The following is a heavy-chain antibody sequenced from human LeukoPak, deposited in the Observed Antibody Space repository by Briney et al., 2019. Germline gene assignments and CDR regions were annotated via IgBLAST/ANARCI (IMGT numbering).Heavy chain of an antibody. V-gene: IGHV3-23*01. CDR3: AKIAAVTTVRGDY. CDR2: ISGSGGST. J-gene: IGHJ4*02. Sequence: GGSLRLSCAASGFTFSSYGMTWVRRAPGKGLEWASAISGSGGSTYYADSVKRRFTISRDNSKNTLYLQMNSLGAEDTAVYYCAKIAAVTTVRGDYWGQGTLVTVSS. D-gene: IGHD4-17*01. CDR1: GFTFSSYG.